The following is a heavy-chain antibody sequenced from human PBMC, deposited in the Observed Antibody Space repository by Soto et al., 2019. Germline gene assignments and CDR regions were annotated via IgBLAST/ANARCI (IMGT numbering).Heavy chain of an antibody. V-gene: IGHV4-31*03. J-gene: IGHJ3*02. D-gene: IGHD3-10*01. Sequence: SXTLSLTCTVSGGTMISGGYDWIWIRQHPGKGLEWIGYIYYSGSTYYNPSLKSRVTISVDTSKNQFSLKLSSVTAADTAVYYCARVARINMVRGVPNDAFDIWGQGTMVTVSS. CDR3: ARVARINMVRGVPNDAFDI. CDR2: IYYSGST. CDR1: GGTMISGGYD.